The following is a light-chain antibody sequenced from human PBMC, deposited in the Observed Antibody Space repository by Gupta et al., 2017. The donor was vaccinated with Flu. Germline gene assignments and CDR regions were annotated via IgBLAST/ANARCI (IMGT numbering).Light chain of an antibody. V-gene: IGKV4-1*01. CDR3: QQYDTKPLT. CDR2: WAS. J-gene: IGKJ4*01. Sequence: SCSQAATIRGKATLSGLDSSNNEKFLAWYQQKAGRAPKLLIYWASTLETGVPGRVRGSGSGTEFTPTISSLQAEDFATYYCQQYDTKPLTFGEGTKVEIK. CDR1: LSGLDSSNNEKF.